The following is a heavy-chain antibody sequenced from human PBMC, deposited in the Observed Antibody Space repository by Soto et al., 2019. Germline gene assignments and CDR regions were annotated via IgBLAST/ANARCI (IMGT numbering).Heavy chain of an antibody. J-gene: IGHJ4*02. Sequence: EVQLVESGGGLVKPGGSLRLSCAASGFTFSSYSMNWVRQAPGKGLEWVSSISSSSSYIYYADSVKGRFTISRDNAKNSLYLKMNSLRAEDTAVYYCAREYCSSTSCYRPIDYWGQGTLVTVSS. CDR3: AREYCSSTSCYRPIDY. D-gene: IGHD2-2*01. CDR2: ISSSSSYI. V-gene: IGHV3-21*01. CDR1: GFTFSSYS.